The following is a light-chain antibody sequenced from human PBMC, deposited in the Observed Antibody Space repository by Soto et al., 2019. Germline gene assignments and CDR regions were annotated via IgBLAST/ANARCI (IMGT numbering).Light chain of an antibody. CDR1: QTINKW. CDR3: QQYHSDRT. V-gene: IGKV1-5*01. Sequence: DIEMTQSPSTLSASVGARFTISGRASQTINKWLAWFQQKEGKAPNLLIYDASTLESGVPSRFSGSGSGTEFTLTISSLQPDDFATYYCQQYHSDRTFGLGTKVDIK. CDR2: DAS. J-gene: IGKJ1*01.